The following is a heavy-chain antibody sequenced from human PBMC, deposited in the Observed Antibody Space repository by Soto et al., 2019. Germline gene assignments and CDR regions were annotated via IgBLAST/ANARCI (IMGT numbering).Heavy chain of an antibody. J-gene: IGHJ3*02. CDR1: GFKITNAW. CDR2: IKSITDGKST. Sequence: EVQLVESGGGLVKPGGSLRLSCAASGFKITNAWMTWVRQAPGKGLEWVGHIKSITDGKSTDYAAPVKGRFTISRDDSNNILYQQITTLKDEDTAFYYCATAQTFDIWAHGERVTVPS. V-gene: IGHV3-15*01. CDR3: ATAQTFDI.